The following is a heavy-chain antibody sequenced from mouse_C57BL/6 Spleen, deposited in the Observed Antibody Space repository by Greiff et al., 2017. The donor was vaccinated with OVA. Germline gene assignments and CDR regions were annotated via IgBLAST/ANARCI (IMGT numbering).Heavy chain of an antibody. Sequence: ESGPGILQSSQTLSLTCSFSGFSLSTSGMGVSWIRQPSGKGLEWLAHIYWDDDKRYNPSLKSRLTISKDTSRNQVFLKITSVDTADTATYYCARRVDFIYDGYPFDYWGQGTTLTVSS. CDR2: IYWDDDK. V-gene: IGHV8-12*01. CDR1: GFSLSTSGMG. CDR3: ARRVDFIYDGYPFDY. D-gene: IGHD2-3*01. J-gene: IGHJ2*01.